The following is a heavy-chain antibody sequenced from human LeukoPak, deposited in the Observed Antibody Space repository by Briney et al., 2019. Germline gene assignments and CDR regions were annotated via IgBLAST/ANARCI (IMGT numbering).Heavy chain of an antibody. CDR1: GFTFSSYS. CDR2: IQYDGSNK. D-gene: IGHD3-3*01. CDR3: AKITIFGVGIDY. V-gene: IGHV3-30*02. J-gene: IGHJ4*02. Sequence: PGGSLRLSCAASGFTFSSYSMNWVRQAPGKGLECVAFIQYDGSNKYYTDSVKGRFTISRDNSKNTLYLQMNSLRPEDTAVYYCAKITIFGVGIDYWGQGTLVTVSS.